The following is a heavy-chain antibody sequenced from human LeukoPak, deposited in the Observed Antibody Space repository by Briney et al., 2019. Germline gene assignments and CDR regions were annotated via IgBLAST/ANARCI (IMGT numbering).Heavy chain of an antibody. Sequence: PGGSLRLSCAASGFTFDDYAMHWVRQAPGKGLEWVSSITWNSGTIGYADSVRGRFTISRDNAKNSLYLQMDSLRAEDTAVYYCASSDPYKESQWLGPPDYWGQGTLVTVSS. V-gene: IGHV3-9*01. CDR3: ASSDPYKESQWLGPPDY. CDR1: GFTFDDYA. CDR2: ITWNSGTI. D-gene: IGHD6-19*01. J-gene: IGHJ4*02.